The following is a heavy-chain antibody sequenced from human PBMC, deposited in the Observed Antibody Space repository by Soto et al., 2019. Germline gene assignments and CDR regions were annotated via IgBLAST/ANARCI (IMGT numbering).Heavy chain of an antibody. J-gene: IGHJ6*03. V-gene: IGHV3-11*01. CDR1: GFTFSDYY. CDR3: ARREYQLLHYYYMDG. CDR2: ISSSGSTI. Sequence: GGSLRLSCAASGFTFSDYYMSWIRQAPGKGLEWVSYISSSGSTIYYADSVKGRFTISRDNAKNSLYLQMNSLRAEDTAVYYCARREYQLLHYYYMDGWGKGTTVTVS. D-gene: IGHD2-2*01.